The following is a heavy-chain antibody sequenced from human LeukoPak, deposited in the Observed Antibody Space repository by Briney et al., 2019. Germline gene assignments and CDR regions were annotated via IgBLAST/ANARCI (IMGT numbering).Heavy chain of an antibody. V-gene: IGHV4-39*07. CDR3: ARDIVVVVAPQREDAFDI. D-gene: IGHD2-15*01. Sequence: SETLSLTCTVSGGSISSTSYYWDWIRQPPGKGLEWIGTIYYSGSTYYNPSLKSRVTISVHTSKNQFSLKLSSVTAADTAVYYCARDIVVVVAPQREDAFDIWGQGTMVTVSS. CDR2: IYYSGST. J-gene: IGHJ3*02. CDR1: GGSISSTSYY.